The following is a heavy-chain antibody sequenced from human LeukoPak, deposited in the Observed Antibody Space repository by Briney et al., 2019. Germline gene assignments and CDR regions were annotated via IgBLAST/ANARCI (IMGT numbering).Heavy chain of an antibody. CDR2: IKSDGSST. J-gene: IGHJ6*02. Sequence: ETGRSLRLSCAASGFTFSNYWMHWVRQAPGEALMWVSRIKSDGSSTTYADSVKGRFTISRDNAKNTLYLQMNSLRAEDTAVYYCSRDSLSSCGGDCYSGLDVWGQGTTVTVSS. CDR1: GFTFSNYW. CDR3: SRDSLSSCGGDCYSGLDV. D-gene: IGHD2-21*02. V-gene: IGHV3-74*01.